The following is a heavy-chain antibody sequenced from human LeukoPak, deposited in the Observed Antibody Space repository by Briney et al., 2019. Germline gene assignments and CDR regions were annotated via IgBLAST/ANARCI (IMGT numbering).Heavy chain of an antibody. Sequence: GGSLRLSCAASGFTFSTFGFNWVRQAPGKGLEWVSSFSHSSTYISYADSVKGRFTISRDNARNSLYLQMDSLRVEDTAVYYCARGYYYDSSVAYWGQGTLVTVSS. J-gene: IGHJ4*02. D-gene: IGHD3-22*01. CDR1: GFTFSTFG. CDR3: ARGYYYDSSVAY. CDR2: FSHSSTYI. V-gene: IGHV3-21*01.